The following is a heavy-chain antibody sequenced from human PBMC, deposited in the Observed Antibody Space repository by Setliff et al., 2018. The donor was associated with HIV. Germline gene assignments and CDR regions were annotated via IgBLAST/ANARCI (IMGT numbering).Heavy chain of an antibody. CDR2: IYWDDDK. CDR1: GFSLTTSGVG. V-gene: IGHV2-5*02. CDR3: AHNINWGSDWYFDL. J-gene: IGHJ2*01. D-gene: IGHD7-27*01. Sequence: SGPTLVNPTQTLTLTCTFSGFSLTTSGVGVGCIRQPPGKALEWLALIYWDDDKRYSPSLKSRLTITKDTSKNQVVLTMTNMDPVDTATYYCAHNINWGSDWYFDLWGRGTLVTVSS.